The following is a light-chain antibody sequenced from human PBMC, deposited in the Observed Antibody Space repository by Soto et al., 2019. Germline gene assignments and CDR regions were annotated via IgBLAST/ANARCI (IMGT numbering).Light chain of an antibody. J-gene: IGKJ1*01. CDR2: WAS. CDR3: QQYYSTPPT. V-gene: IGKV4-1*01. CDR1: QSVLYSSNNKNY. Sequence: DIVMTQSPDSLAVSLGERATINCKSSQSVLYSSNNKNYLAWYQQKPGQPPKLLIYWASTRESGVPDRFSGSGSGPDFTLTISSLQAVDVAVYYCQQYYSTPPTFGQGTKVEIK.